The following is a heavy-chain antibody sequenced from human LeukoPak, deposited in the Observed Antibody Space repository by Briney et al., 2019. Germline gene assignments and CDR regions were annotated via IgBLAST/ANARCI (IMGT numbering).Heavy chain of an antibody. CDR3: ARGEDYYDILTGPPAAFDI. CDR1: GFTFSSYE. CDR2: ISSSGSTI. J-gene: IGHJ3*02. Sequence: GGSLRLSXAASGFTFSSYEMNWVRQAPGKGLEWVSYISSSGSTIYYADSVKGRFTISRDNAKNSLYLQMNSLRAEDTAVYYCARGEDYYDILTGPPAAFDIWGQGTMVTVSS. D-gene: IGHD3-9*01. V-gene: IGHV3-48*03.